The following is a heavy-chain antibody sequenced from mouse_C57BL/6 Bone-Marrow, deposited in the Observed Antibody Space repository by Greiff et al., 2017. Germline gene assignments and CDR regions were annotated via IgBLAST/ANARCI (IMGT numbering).Heavy chain of an antibody. V-gene: IGHV1-12*01. J-gene: IGHJ1*03. CDR3: ARYPITTVVATDWYFDV. D-gene: IGHD1-1*01. CDR2: IYPGNGDT. CDR1: GYTFTSYN. Sequence: QVQLQQSGAELVRPGASVKMSCKASGYTFTSYNMHWVKQTPRQGLEWIGAIYPGNGDTSYNQKFKGKATLTVDKSSSTAYMQLSSLTSEDSAVYFCARYPITTVVATDWYFDVWGTGTTVTVSS.